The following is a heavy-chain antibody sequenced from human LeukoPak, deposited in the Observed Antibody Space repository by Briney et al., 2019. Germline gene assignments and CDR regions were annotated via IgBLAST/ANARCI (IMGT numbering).Heavy chain of an antibody. CDR2: IRNKANSYTT. CDR3: VSGSSGRLY. Sequence: GGSLRLSCAASGFTFSDHYMHWVRQAPGKGLXWVGRIRNKANSYTTEYAASVRGRFTISRDDSKNSLYLQMNSLKTEDTAVYYCVSGSSGRLYWGQGTLVTVSS. D-gene: IGHD6-19*01. J-gene: IGHJ4*02. V-gene: IGHV3-72*01. CDR1: GFTFSDHY.